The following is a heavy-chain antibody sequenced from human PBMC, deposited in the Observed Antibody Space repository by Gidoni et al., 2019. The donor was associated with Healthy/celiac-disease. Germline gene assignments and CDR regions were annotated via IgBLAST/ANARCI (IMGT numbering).Heavy chain of an antibody. J-gene: IGHJ4*02. CDR3: AKDDGGGDRSLGY. D-gene: IGHD2-21*02. CDR1: GFTFDDYA. V-gene: IGHV3-9*01. Sequence: EVQLVESGGGLVQPGRSLRLSCAASGFTFDDYAMHWVRQAPGKGLEWVSGISWNSGSIGYADSVKGRFTISRDNAKNSLYLQMNSLRAEDTALYYCAKDDGGGDRSLGYWGQGTLVTVSS. CDR2: ISWNSGSI.